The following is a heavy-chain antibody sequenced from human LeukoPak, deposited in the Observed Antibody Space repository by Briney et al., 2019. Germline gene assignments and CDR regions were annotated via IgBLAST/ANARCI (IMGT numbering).Heavy chain of an antibody. CDR3: ARDVHGDYGSGWFDP. Sequence: ASVKVSCKTSGGTFNNSAISWVRQAPGQGLEWLGGIMPLFGTAGYAQKFQGRVTITEDESTRTVYLELTSLTSDDTAVYYCARDVHGDYGSGWFDPWGQGTLVSVSS. J-gene: IGHJ5*02. V-gene: IGHV1-69*13. D-gene: IGHD4-17*01. CDR1: GGTFNNSA. CDR2: IMPLFGTA.